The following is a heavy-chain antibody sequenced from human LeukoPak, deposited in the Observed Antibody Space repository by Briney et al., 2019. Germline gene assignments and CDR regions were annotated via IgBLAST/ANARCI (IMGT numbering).Heavy chain of an antibody. Sequence: ASVKVSCKASGGTFSSYAISWVRQAPGQGLEWMGRIIPILGIANYAQKFQGRVTITADKSTSTAYMEPSSLRSEDTAVYYCARDRYYDSSGYYYSYYWYFDLWGRGTLVTVSS. CDR3: ARDRYYDSSGYYYSYYWYFDL. J-gene: IGHJ2*01. V-gene: IGHV1-69*04. CDR1: GGTFSSYA. CDR2: IIPILGIA. D-gene: IGHD3-22*01.